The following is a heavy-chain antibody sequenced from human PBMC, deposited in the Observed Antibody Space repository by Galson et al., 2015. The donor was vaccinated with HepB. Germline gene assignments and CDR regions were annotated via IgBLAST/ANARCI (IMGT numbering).Heavy chain of an antibody. D-gene: IGHD6-19*01. J-gene: IGHJ4*02. CDR3: IRLGDLSGYSSG. Sequence: SLRLSCAASGFTFGSSAIHWVRQASGKGLEWVGLIRSKGSNYATAYVASVEGRFTISRDDSKNTSYLLMKSLKTEDTAVYYCIRLGDLSGYSSGWGQGTLVTVSS. V-gene: IGHV3-73*01. CDR2: IRSKGSNYAT. CDR1: GFTFGSSA.